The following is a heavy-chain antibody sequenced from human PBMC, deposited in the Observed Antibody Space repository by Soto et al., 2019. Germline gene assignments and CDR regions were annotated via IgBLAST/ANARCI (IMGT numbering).Heavy chain of an antibody. J-gene: IGHJ3*02. Sequence: GESLKISCKGSGYSFTSYWIGWVRQMPGKGLEWMGIIYPGDSDTRYSPSFQGQVTISADKSISTAYLQWSSLKASDTAMYYCARLFADSSGFMGAFDIWGQGTMVTV. CDR1: GYSFTSYW. D-gene: IGHD3-22*01. V-gene: IGHV5-51*01. CDR3: ARLFADSSGFMGAFDI. CDR2: IYPGDSDT.